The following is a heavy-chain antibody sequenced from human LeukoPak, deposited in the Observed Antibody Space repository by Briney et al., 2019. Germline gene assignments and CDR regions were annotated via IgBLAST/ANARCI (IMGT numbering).Heavy chain of an antibody. CDR2: ISGDGGST. CDR3: VKDFGRDIGGPGY. CDR1: GFTFSIYT. V-gene: IGHV3-23*01. J-gene: IGHJ4*02. Sequence: PGGSLRLSCAASGFTFSIYTMAWVRQAPVGGLEWVSGISGDGGSTYYADSVKGRSVISRDNSKSTLYLQMNSLRAEDRAVYYCVKDFGRDIGGPGYWGRGTLVTVSS. D-gene: IGHD2-15*01.